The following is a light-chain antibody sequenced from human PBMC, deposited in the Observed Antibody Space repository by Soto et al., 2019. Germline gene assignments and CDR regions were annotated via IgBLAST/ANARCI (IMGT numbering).Light chain of an antibody. CDR3: QQLNGYLERT. CDR1: QGISTY. Sequence: DIQLTQSPSFLSASVGDRVTITCRASQGISTYLAWYQQKLGKAPKLLIYDASTLQSGVPSRFSGSRSGTEFTRTISSLEPEGFAIYYCQQLNGYLERTFGGGTKVDIK. V-gene: IGKV1-9*01. J-gene: IGKJ4*01. CDR2: DAS.